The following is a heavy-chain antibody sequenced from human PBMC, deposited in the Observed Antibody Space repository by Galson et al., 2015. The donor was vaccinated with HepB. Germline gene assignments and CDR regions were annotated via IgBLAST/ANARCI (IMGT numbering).Heavy chain of an antibody. D-gene: IGHD2-15*01. CDR3: ARRMGRYCSGGSCYNWYFDL. J-gene: IGHJ2*01. CDR2: IYPGDSDT. CDR1: GYTFNDYW. V-gene: IGHV5-51*01. Sequence: QSGAEVKKPGESLKISCKGSGYTFNDYWIYWVRQMPGKGLEWMGIIYPGDSDTKYSPSFQGQVTISVDRSISTAYLQWKGLKASDTAMYYCARRMGRYCSGGSCYNWYFDLWGRGTLVTVSS.